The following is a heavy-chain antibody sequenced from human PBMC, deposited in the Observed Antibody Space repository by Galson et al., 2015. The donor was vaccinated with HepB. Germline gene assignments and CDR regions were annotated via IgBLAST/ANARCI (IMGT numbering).Heavy chain of an antibody. CDR3: AKDRGSGWPKNHAEYFQH. V-gene: IGHV3-30*18. D-gene: IGHD6-19*01. Sequence: SLRLSCAASGFTFSSYGMHWVRQAPGKGLERVAVISYDGSNKYYADSVKGRFTISRDNSKNTLYLQMNSLRAEDTAVYYCAKDRGSGWPKNHAEYFQHWGQGTLVTVSS. CDR2: ISYDGSNK. CDR1: GFTFSSYG. J-gene: IGHJ1*01.